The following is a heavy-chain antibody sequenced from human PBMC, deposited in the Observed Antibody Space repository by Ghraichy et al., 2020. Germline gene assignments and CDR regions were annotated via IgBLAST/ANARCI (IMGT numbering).Heavy chain of an antibody. V-gene: IGHV4-59*01. CDR2: IYYSGST. D-gene: IGHD3-9*01. Sequence: SETLSLTCTVSGGSISSYYWSWIRQPPGNGLEWIGYIYYSGSTNYNPSLKSRVTISVDTSKTQFSLKLSSLTAADTAVYYCASSHTYYDILTGYNSPYYFDYWGQGTLVTVSS. CDR1: GGSISSYY. J-gene: IGHJ4*02. CDR3: ASSHTYYDILTGYNSPYYFDY.